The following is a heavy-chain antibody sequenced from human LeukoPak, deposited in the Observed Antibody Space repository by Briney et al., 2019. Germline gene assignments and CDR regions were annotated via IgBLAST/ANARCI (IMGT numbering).Heavy chain of an antibody. CDR2: MNPNSGNT. V-gene: IGHV1-8*01. CDR1: GYTFTSYD. Sequence: ASVKVSCKASGYTFTSYDINWVRQATGQGLEWMGWMNPNSGNTGYAQKFQGRVTMTRNTSISTAYMELSSLRSEDTAVYYCARVAVAGFPFDYYYGMDVRGQGTTVTVSS. J-gene: IGHJ6*02. D-gene: IGHD6-19*01. CDR3: ARVAVAGFPFDYYYGMDV.